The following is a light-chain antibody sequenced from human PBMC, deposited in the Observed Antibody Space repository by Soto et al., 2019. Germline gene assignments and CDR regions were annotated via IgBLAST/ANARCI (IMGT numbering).Light chain of an antibody. CDR3: KQRTNKFWT. CDR2: DAS. Sequence: EIVLTQSPATLSLSPGERATLSCRASQSVCSDLAWYQQKPGQAPRLLIYDASTMATGIPARFSGSGSGTDFSLIISSLEPEDFAVYSGKQRTNKFWTVDQGTRVEIK. V-gene: IGKV3-11*01. CDR1: QSVCSD. J-gene: IGKJ1*01.